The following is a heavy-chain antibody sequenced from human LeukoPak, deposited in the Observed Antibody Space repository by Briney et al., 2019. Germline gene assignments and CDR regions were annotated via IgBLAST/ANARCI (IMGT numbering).Heavy chain of an antibody. CDR2: ISAYNGNT. CDR1: GYTFTSYS. Sequence: ASVKVSCKASGYTFTSYSISWVRQAPGQGLEWMGWISAYNGNTNYAQKLQGRVTMTTDTSTSTAYMELRSLRSDDTAVYYCARTMTSSYYYYGMDVWGQGTTVTVSS. CDR3: ARTMTSSYYYYGMDV. J-gene: IGHJ6*02. V-gene: IGHV1-18*01. D-gene: IGHD3-22*01.